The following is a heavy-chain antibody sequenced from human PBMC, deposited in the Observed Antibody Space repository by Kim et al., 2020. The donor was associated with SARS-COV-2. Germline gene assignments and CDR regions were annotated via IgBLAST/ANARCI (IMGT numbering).Heavy chain of an antibody. J-gene: IGHJ4*02. V-gene: IGHV4-61*01. Sequence: SETLSLTCTVSGGSVSSGSYYWSWIRQPPGKGLEWIGYIYYSGSTNYNPSLKSRVTISVDTSKNQFSLKLSSVTAADTAVYYCARYKRIAAAGYFDYWGQGTLVTVSS. D-gene: IGHD6-13*01. CDR1: GGSVSSGSYY. CDR3: ARYKRIAAAGYFDY. CDR2: IYYSGST.